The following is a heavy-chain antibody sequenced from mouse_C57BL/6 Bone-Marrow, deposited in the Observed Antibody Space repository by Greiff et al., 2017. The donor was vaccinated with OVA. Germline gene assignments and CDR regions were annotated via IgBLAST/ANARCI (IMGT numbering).Heavy chain of an antibody. V-gene: IGHV1-4*01. J-gene: IGHJ4*01. D-gene: IGHD2-2*01. Sequence: QVQLQQSGAELARPGASVKMSCKASGYTFTSYTMHWVKQRPGQGLEWIGYIDPSSGYTKYNQKFKDKATLTADKSSSTAYMQLSSLTSEDSAVYYGATRVTTGPYAMDYWGQGTSVTVSS. CDR3: ATRVTTGPYAMDY. CDR1: GYTFTSYT. CDR2: IDPSSGYT.